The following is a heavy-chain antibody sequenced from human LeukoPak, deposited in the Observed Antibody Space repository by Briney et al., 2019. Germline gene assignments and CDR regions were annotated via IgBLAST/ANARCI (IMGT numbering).Heavy chain of an antibody. Sequence: NTSETLSLTCAVYGGSFSGYYWSWIRQPPGKGLEWIGEINHSGSTNYNPSLKSRVTISVDTSKNQFSLELSSVTAADTAVYYCASGYSSGWFSYWGQGTLVTVSS. D-gene: IGHD6-19*01. CDR3: ASGYSSGWFSY. CDR2: INHSGST. J-gene: IGHJ4*02. V-gene: IGHV4-34*01. CDR1: GGSFSGYY.